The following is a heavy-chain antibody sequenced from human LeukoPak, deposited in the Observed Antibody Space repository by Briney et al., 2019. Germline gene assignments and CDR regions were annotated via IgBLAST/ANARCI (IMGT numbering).Heavy chain of an antibody. Sequence: GGSLRLSCAASGFTFSNYAMSWVRQAPGKGLEWVSAITGSGGNTYYADSVKGRFTISRDNSKNTVFLQMNSLRAEDTAVYYCATWGDYVVLTGYYVSDYWGQGTLVTVSS. D-gene: IGHD3-9*01. CDR2: ITGSGGNT. J-gene: IGHJ4*02. V-gene: IGHV3-23*01. CDR3: ATWGDYVVLTGYYVSDY. CDR1: GFTFSNYA.